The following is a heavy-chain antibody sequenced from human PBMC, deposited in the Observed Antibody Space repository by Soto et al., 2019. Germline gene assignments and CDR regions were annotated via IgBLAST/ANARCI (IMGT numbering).Heavy chain of an antibody. CDR3: ATERNSGCDIWLDP. V-gene: IGHV3-30*03. D-gene: IGHD5-12*01. J-gene: IGHJ5*02. Sequence: QVQLVESGGGVVQPGRSLRLSCAASGFTFSSYGMHWVRQAPGKGLEWVAVISYDGSNKYYADSVKGRFTISRDNSKNTLYLQMNSLRVEDTAVYYCATERNSGCDIWLDPWGQGTLVTVSS. CDR1: GFTFSSYG. CDR2: ISYDGSNK.